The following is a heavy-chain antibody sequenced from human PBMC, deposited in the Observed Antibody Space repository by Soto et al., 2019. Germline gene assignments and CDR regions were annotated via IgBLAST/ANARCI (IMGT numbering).Heavy chain of an antibody. CDR2: VKSKIDGGTT. J-gene: IGHJ4*02. CDR1: GFNFNNAW. V-gene: IGHV3-15*01. CDR3: ASQSRAGAVVIMGVLDY. D-gene: IGHD3-3*01. Sequence: EVQLVESGGGLVQPGGSLRLSCAASGFNFNNAWMTWVRQAPGKGPEWVGRVKSKIDGGTTEYAATVQGRITISRDDSKNTRYLQINSLNTEDTAVYYCASQSRAGAVVIMGVLDYWGQGTLVTASS.